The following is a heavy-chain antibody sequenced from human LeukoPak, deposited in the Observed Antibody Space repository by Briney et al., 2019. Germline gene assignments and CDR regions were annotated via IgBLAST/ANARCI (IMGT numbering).Heavy chain of an antibody. CDR3: ARGEHSVHS. CDR1: GGAIRSHY. J-gene: IGHJ4*02. D-gene: IGHD1/OR15-1a*01. V-gene: IGHV4-4*07. Sequence: PSETLSLTCTVSGGAIRSHYWNWIRLPAGKGLEWIGRIYSSGYTNDNPSLKSRITMSVDMSKNQFSLRLNSVTAADTAVYYCARGEHSVHSWGQGMLVAVSS. CDR2: IYSSGYT.